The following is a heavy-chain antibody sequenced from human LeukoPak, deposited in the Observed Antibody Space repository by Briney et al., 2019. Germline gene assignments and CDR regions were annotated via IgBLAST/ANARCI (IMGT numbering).Heavy chain of an antibody. CDR1: GGSISSYY. V-gene: IGHV4-59*01. Sequence: SETLSLTCTVSGGSISSYYWSWIRQPPGKGLEWIGYIYYSGSTNYNPSLKSRVTISVDTSKNQFSLKLSSVTAADTAVYHCALGTINKDYYFGMDVWGQGTTVTVSS. D-gene: IGHD2-8*01. CDR3: ALGTINKDYYFGMDV. CDR2: IYYSGST. J-gene: IGHJ6*02.